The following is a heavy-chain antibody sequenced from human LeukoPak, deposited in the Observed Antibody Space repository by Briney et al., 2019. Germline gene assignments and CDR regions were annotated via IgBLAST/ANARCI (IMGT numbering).Heavy chain of an antibody. Sequence: SETLSLTCTVSGDSISSDYWSWIRQPPGKGLEWIGFINNRGTTSYNPSLKSRVTISRDMSKNQFALKLSSVSAADTAVYYCARRMYYYDSSGYGGYWLDPWGQGTLVTVSS. CDR2: INNRGTT. CDR1: GDSISSDY. V-gene: IGHV4-59*08. J-gene: IGHJ5*02. CDR3: ARRMYYYDSSGYGGYWLDP. D-gene: IGHD3-22*01.